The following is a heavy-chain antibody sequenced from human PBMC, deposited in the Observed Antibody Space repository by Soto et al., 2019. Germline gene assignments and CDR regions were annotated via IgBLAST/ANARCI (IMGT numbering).Heavy chain of an antibody. Sequence: QVQLVQSGAEVKKPGSSVKVSCKASGGTFSSYAISWVRQAPGQGLEWMGGIIPIFGTANYAQKFQGRVTITADESKSLACXELGSLRSEDTAVYYCARAPDYGDYRYYYYYGMDVWGQGTTVTVSS. J-gene: IGHJ6*02. D-gene: IGHD4-17*01. CDR3: ARAPDYGDYRYYYYYGMDV. CDR1: GGTFSSYA. CDR2: IIPIFGTA. V-gene: IGHV1-69*12.